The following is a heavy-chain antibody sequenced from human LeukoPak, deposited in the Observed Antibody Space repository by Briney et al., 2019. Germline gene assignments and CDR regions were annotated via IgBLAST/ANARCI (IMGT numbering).Heavy chain of an antibody. V-gene: IGHV3-23*01. Sequence: GGSLRLSCAASGITVSSDYMSWVRQAPGKGLEWVSAISGSGGSTYYADSVKGRFTISRDNSKNTLYLQMNSLRAEDTAVYYCAKEMATIKGEFDYWGQGTLVTVSS. CDR2: ISGSGGST. CDR1: GITVSSDY. D-gene: IGHD5-24*01. CDR3: AKEMATIKGEFDY. J-gene: IGHJ4*02.